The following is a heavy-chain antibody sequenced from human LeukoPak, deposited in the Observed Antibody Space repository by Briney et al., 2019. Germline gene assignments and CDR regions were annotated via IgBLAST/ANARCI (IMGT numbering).Heavy chain of an antibody. V-gene: IGHV4-34*01. Sequence: SETLSLTCAVYGGSFSGYYWGWIRQPPGKGLEWIGEINHSGSTNYNPSLKSRVTISVDTSKNQFSLKLSSVTAADTAVYYCARGLLAAAGAEYFQHWGQGTLVTVSS. CDR3: ARGLLAAAGAEYFQH. D-gene: IGHD6-13*01. CDR1: GGSFSGYY. J-gene: IGHJ1*01. CDR2: INHSGST.